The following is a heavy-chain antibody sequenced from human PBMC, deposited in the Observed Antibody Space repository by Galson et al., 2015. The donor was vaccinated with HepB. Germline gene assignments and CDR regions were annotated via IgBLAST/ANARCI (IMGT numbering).Heavy chain of an antibody. CDR1: GGSISSYY. V-gene: IGHV4-59*01. Sequence: ETLSLTCTVSGGSISSYYWSWIRQPPGKGLEWIGYIYHSGSTNYNPSLKSRVTISVDTSKNQFSLKLSSVTAADTAVYYCARDNGRFGDLQGDDAFDIWGQGTMVTVSS. D-gene: IGHD3-10*01. CDR2: IYHSGST. CDR3: ARDNGRFGDLQGDDAFDI. J-gene: IGHJ3*02.